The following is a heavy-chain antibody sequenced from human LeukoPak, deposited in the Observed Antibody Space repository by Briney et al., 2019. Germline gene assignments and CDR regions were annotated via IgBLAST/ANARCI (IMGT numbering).Heavy chain of an antibody. J-gene: IGHJ4*02. CDR1: GGPINSYSYY. CDR2: VYYDGTS. CDR3: VRHISTNTGYFDS. V-gene: IGHV4-39*01. Sequence: SETLSLTCTVSGGPINSYSYYWGWIRQPPGKGLEWLGSVYYDGTSYSNPSLKRRVAVFLDTSRDQFSLDPSFVTAADTALYYCVRHISTNTGYFDSCGQGALVSVSS. D-gene: IGHD5-24*01.